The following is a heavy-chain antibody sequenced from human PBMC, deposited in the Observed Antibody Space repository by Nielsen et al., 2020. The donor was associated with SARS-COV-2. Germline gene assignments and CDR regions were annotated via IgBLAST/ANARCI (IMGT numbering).Heavy chain of an antibody. D-gene: IGHD6-13*01. V-gene: IGHV1-2*04. J-gene: IGHJ6*02. CDR3: ARAYWGRNGGSSWYPQYYYYGMDV. Sequence: WVRQAPGQGLEWMGWINPNSGGTNYAQKFQGWVTMTRDTSISTAYMELSRLRSDDTAVYYCARAYWGRNGGSSWYPQYYYYGMDVWGQGTTVTVSS. CDR2: INPNSGGT.